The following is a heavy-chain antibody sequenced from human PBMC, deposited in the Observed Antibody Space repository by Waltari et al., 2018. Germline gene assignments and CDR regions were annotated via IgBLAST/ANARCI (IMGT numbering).Heavy chain of an antibody. D-gene: IGHD2-15*01. CDR1: GDSVGSTDC. CDR3: ARDRGRGLYLDT. J-gene: IGHJ4*02. CDR2: VRGDGST. Sequence: QLQLQESGPGLVRPSGTLSLLCAVSGDSVGSTDCWGWVRQPPGKGLEWIGQVRGDGSTNYNPSFASRVIISLDTSTHHFALEVTSATAADTALYYCARDRGRGLYLDTWGQGILVTVAP. V-gene: IGHV4-4*02.